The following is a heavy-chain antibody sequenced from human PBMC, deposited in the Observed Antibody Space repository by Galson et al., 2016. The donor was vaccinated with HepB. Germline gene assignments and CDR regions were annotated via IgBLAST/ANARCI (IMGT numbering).Heavy chain of an antibody. CDR2: ISDDSLDI. Sequence: SLRLSCAASGFAFHIYSINWVRQAPGKGLEWVSVISDDSLDIFYAGSMKGRFTISRDNAKNSVYLQMNSLRVEDTAVDYCARGGNASSYGLDVWGQGTTGAVSS. D-gene: IGHD4-23*01. CDR3: ARGGNASSYGLDV. V-gene: IGHV3-21*01. J-gene: IGHJ6*02. CDR1: GFAFHIYS.